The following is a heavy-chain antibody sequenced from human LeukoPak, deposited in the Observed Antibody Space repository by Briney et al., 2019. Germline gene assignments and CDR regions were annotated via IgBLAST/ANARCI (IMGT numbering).Heavy chain of an antibody. CDR1: GGSIRSYY. Sequence: SETLSLTCTVSGGSIRSYYWSWIRQPPGKGLEWIGYIYYSGSTNYNPSLKSRVTISVDTSKNQFSLKLSSVTAADTAVYYCAGPGFGVFDYWGQGTLATVSS. D-gene: IGHD3-10*01. CDR3: AGPGFGVFDY. CDR2: IYYSGST. V-gene: IGHV4-59*01. J-gene: IGHJ4*02.